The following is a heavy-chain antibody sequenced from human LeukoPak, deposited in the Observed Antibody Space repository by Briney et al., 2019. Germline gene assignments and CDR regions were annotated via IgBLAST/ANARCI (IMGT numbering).Heavy chain of an antibody. D-gene: IGHD6-6*01. Sequence: PGGSLRLSCAASGFTFSSYAMNWGRQAPGKGLEWVSIITGSGGSTYYADSVKGRFTISRDNSKNTVYLQVNSLRAEATAIYYCAKSSLKYYFDSWGQGTLVTVSS. CDR3: AKSSLKYYFDS. CDR2: ITGSGGST. V-gene: IGHV3-23*01. CDR1: GFTFSSYA. J-gene: IGHJ4*02.